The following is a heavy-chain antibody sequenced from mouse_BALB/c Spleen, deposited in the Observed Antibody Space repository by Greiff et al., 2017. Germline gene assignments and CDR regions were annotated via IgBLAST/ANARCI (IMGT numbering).Heavy chain of an antibody. CDR1: GYTFSSYW. D-gene: IGHD1-1*02. CDR2: ILPGSGST. J-gene: IGHJ4*01. CDR3: ARCGSYGYYAMDY. Sequence: QVQLQQSGAELMKPGASVKISCKATGYTFSSYWIEWVKQRPGHGLEWIGEILPGSGSTNYNEKFKGKATFTADTSSNTAYMQLSSLTSEDSAVYYCARCGSYGYYAMDYWGQGTSVTVSS. V-gene: IGHV1-9*01.